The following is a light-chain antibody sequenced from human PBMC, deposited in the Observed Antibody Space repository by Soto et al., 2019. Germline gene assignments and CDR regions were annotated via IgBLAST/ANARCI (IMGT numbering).Light chain of an antibody. CDR2: GTY. V-gene: IGKV3-20*01. CDR3: QPYGDASSNT. Sequence: WMHSPRTLSLSPGERVTLSCMAFQSISGNYLAWYQHKPGQAPRLLISGTYTRATGIPDRFSGRGSGTDFSLTISRLYPGDFAVYYCQPYGDASSNTFDQGTRL. J-gene: IGKJ5*01. CDR1: QSISGNY.